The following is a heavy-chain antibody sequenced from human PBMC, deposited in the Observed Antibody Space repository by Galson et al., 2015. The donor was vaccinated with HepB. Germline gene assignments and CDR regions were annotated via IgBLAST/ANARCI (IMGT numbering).Heavy chain of an antibody. CDR1: GGSFSAYY. Sequence: ETLSLTCAVYGGSFSAYYWSWIRQSPGKGLEWIGETDHRGRTTYNPSLKSRVTISVDTSKDQFSLKLTSVTAADTAVYFCARPIYCSVTTCSGPLHVWGTGTTVTVSS. D-gene: IGHD2-8*02. J-gene: IGHJ6*04. CDR2: TDHRGRT. V-gene: IGHV4-34*01. CDR3: ARPIYCSVTTCSGPLHV.